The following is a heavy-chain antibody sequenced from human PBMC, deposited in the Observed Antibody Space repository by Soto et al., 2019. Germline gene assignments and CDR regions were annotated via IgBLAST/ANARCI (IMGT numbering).Heavy chain of an antibody. CDR1: GGTFSSYA. V-gene: IGHV1-69*13. CDR2: IIPIFGTA. Sequence: SVKVSCKASGGTFSSYAISWVRQAPGQGLEWMGGIIPIFGTANYAQKFQGRVTITADESTSTAYMELSSLRSEDTAVYYCARAGVAARPGYYYGMDVWGQGTTVTAP. CDR3: ARAGVAARPGYYYGMDV. D-gene: IGHD6-6*01. J-gene: IGHJ6*02.